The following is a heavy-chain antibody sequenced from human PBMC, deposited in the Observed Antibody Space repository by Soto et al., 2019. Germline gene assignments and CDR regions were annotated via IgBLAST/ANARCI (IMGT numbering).Heavy chain of an antibody. CDR3: TTLWYYFDTTGTGGY. Sequence: EVQLVESGGGLVKPGGSLTLSCAASGFTFHNAWMNWVRQAPGKGLEWVGRIKSKANGETTDYAAPVKGRFTISRDDSKNMLYLQMSSLNTEDTALYYCTTLWYYFDTTGTGGYWGQGTLVTVSS. J-gene: IGHJ4*02. V-gene: IGHV3-15*07. CDR2: IKSKANGETT. CDR1: GFTFHNAW. D-gene: IGHD3-22*01.